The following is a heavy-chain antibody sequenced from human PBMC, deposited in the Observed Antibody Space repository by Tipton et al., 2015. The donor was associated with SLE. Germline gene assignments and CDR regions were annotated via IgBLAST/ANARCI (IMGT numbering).Heavy chain of an antibody. V-gene: IGHV4-59*11. Sequence: LRLSCTVSGASISSHYWSWIRQPPGKGLEWIGNIYNNGNTNYNPSLKSRVTISVDTSRNQFFLKLSSVTAADTALYYCARAKRSSTAWGYWFDPWGQGTLATVSS. CDR2: IYNNGNT. CDR1: GASISSHY. CDR3: ARAKRSSTAWGYWFDP. J-gene: IGHJ5*02. D-gene: IGHD7-27*01.